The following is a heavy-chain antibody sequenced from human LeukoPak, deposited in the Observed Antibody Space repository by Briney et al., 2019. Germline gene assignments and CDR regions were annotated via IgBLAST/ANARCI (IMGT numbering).Heavy chain of an antibody. CDR3: ARSYYGSGSSRLSYYYYGMDV. V-gene: IGHV4-4*02. D-gene: IGHD3-10*01. Sequence: NPSETLSLTCAVSGGSISSSNWWSWVRQPPGKGLEWIGEIYHSGSTNYNPSLKSRVTISVDKSKNQFSLKLSPVTAADTAVYYCARSYYGSGSSRLSYYYYGMDVWGQGTTVTVSS. CDR1: GGSISSSNW. CDR2: IYHSGST. J-gene: IGHJ6*02.